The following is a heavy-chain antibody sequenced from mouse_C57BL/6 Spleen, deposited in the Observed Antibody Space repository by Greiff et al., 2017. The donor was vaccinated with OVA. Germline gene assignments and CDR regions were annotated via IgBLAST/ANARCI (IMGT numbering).Heavy chain of an antibody. CDR2: IYPGDGDT. V-gene: IGHV1-80*01. CDR3: ARSMITTRNWYFDV. J-gene: IGHJ1*03. CDR1: GYAFSSYW. D-gene: IGHD2-4*01. Sequence: VQVVESGAELVKPGASVKISCKASGYAFSSYWMNWVKQRPGKGLEWIGQIYPGDGDTNYNGKFKGKATLTADKSSSTAYMQLSSLTSEDSAVYFCARSMITTRNWYFDVWGTGTTVTVSS.